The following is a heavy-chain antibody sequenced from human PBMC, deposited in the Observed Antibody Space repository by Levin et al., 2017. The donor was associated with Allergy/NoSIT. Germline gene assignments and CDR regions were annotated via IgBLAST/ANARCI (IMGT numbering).Heavy chain of an antibody. CDR3: ARDPATSGYYPDS. CDR1: GFTFSAYS. CDR2: ISSSSSTI. D-gene: IGHD3-22*01. J-gene: IGHJ4*02. V-gene: IGHV3-48*02. Sequence: GGSLRLSCAASGFTFSAYSMNWVRQAPGKGLEWVSYISSSSSTIYSADSVKARFSISRDNAKNSLYLQMNNLRDEDTAVYYCARDPATSGYYPDSWGQGTLVTVSS.